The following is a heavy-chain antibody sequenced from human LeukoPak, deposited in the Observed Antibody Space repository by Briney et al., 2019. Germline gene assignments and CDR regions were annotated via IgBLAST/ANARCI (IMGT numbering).Heavy chain of an antibody. Sequence: GESLNISFKDSGHSFTSYWIGGVRQMPGKGLGWMGIIYPGDSETRYSPSFEGHVTISADKSISTAYLQWSSLKVSDTAMYYCAYYGSASYSNEYTWFDPWGQGTLVTVSS. J-gene: IGHJ5*02. CDR3: AYYGSASYSNEYTWFDP. CDR2: IYPGDSET. D-gene: IGHD3-10*01. CDR1: GHSFTSYW. V-gene: IGHV5-51*01.